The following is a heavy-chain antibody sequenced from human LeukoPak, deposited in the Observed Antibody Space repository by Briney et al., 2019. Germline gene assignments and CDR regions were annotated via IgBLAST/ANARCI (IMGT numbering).Heavy chain of an antibody. Sequence: GSLRLSCAASGFTFSSYEMNWVRQAPVKGLEWVSYISSSGSTIYYADSVKGRFTISRDNAKNSLYLQMNSLRAEDTAVYYCARDPSPVSGSYYCDYWGQGTLVTVSS. J-gene: IGHJ4*02. CDR3: ARDPSPVSGSYYCDY. CDR1: GFTFSSYE. D-gene: IGHD1-26*01. CDR2: ISSSGSTI. V-gene: IGHV3-48*03.